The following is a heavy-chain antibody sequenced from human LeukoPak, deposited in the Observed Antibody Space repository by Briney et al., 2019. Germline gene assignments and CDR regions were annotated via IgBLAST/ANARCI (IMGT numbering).Heavy chain of an antibody. V-gene: IGHV3-23*01. J-gene: IGHJ4*02. CDR3: AKRPMVRGVPFDY. CDR1: GFTFSSYA. CDR2: ISGSGGST. Sequence: GGSLRLSCAASGFTFSSYAMSWVRQAPGKGLKWVSAISGSGGSTYYADSVKGRFTISRDNSKNTLYLQMNSLGAEDTAVYYCAKRPMVRGVPFDYWGQGTLVTVSS. D-gene: IGHD3-10*01.